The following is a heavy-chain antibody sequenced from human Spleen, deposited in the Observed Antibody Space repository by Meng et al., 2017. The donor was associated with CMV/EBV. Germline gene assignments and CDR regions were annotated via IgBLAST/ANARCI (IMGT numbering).Heavy chain of an antibody. CDR1: GYNFITYE. D-gene: IGHD3-3*01. CDR2: MNPSSGNT. V-gene: IGHV1-8*02. Sequence: GYNFITYEINGVRQATGQGLEWMGWMNPSSGNTGYAQKFQGRVSITRDTSISTFYMELSSLRSEDTAVYYCARGKRDFWSGFIPDWFDPWGQGTLVTV. J-gene: IGHJ5*02. CDR3: ARGKRDFWSGFIPDWFDP.